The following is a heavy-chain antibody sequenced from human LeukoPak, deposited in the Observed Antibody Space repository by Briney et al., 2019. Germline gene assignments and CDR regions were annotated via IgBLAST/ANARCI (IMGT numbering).Heavy chain of an antibody. CDR1: GYTFTSYG. CDR2: ISTYSANT. CDR3: ATVRHRVGDLDY. D-gene: IGHD1-26*01. V-gene: IGHV1-18*01. Sequence: GASVKVSCKASGYTFTSYGISWVRQAPGQGLEWMGWISTYSANTNYAQKLQGRVTMTTDTSTTTAYMELRSLRSDDTAVYYCATVRHRVGDLDYWGQGTLVTVSS. J-gene: IGHJ4*02.